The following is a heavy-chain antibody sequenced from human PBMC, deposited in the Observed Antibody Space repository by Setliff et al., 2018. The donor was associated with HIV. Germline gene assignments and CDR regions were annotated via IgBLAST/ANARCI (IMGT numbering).Heavy chain of an antibody. D-gene: IGHD3-10*01. J-gene: IGHJ2*01. CDR3: ARDWVTRSNYYGSGSPWYFDF. CDR2: VYASAYS. Sequence: PSETLSLTCTVSGDSISGYYWNWIRQHAGKGLEWSGRVYASAYSNYNPSLKSRVTMSVDTSQNQFSLKLRSVNAAVTAVYYCARDWVTRSNYYGSGSPWYFDFWGRGILVTVSS. CDR1: GDSISGYY. V-gene: IGHV4-4*07.